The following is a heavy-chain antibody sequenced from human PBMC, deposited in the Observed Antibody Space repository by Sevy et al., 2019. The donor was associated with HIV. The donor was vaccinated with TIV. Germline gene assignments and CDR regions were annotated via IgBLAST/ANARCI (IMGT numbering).Heavy chain of an antibody. D-gene: IGHD3-16*01. CDR3: AKGQGYDYIWGNERSEYYFDY. J-gene: IGHJ4*02. CDR2: ISHDGSYQ. V-gene: IGHV3-30*18. Sequence: GGSLRLSCAASRFTFSTYDIHWVRQAPGKGLEWVAVISHDGSYQYYTDSVKGRFTISRDESKNKGYLQMNSLRADDSGVYYCAKGQGYDYIWGNERSEYYFDYWGQGTLVTVSS. CDR1: RFTFSTYD.